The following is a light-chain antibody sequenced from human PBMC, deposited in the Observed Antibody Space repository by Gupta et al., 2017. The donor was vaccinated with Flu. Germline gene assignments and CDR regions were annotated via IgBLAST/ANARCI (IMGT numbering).Light chain of an antibody. CDR3: QQYGGLPWT. CDR1: QSVNSRY. Sequence: GTLSLSPGERATLSCRASQSVNSRYLTWYQQKPGQTPNLLIYGASSRATGIPDRFSGSGSGTDFTLTINRLEPEDFAMYYCQQYGGLPWTFGQGTKVEIK. CDR2: GAS. V-gene: IGKV3-20*01. J-gene: IGKJ1*01.